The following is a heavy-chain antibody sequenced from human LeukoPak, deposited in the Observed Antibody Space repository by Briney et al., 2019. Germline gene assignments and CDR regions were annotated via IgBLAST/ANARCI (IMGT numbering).Heavy chain of an antibody. J-gene: IGHJ4*02. D-gene: IGHD1-26*01. CDR2: ISAYNGNT. Sequence: ASVKVSCKASGYTFTSYGISWVRQALGQGLEWMGWISAYNGNTNYAQKLQGRVTMTTDTSTSTAYMELRSLRSDDTAVYYCARDRGAFSGSYDLDYWAREPWSPSPQ. V-gene: IGHV1-18*01. CDR1: GYTFTSYG. CDR3: ARDRGAFSGSYDLDY.